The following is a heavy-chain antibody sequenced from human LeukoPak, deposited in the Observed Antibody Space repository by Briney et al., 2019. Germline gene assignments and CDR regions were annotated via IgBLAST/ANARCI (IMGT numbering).Heavy chain of an antibody. Sequence: SETLSLTCTVSGGSISSGSYYWSWIRQPAGKGLEWIGRIYTSGSTNYNPSLKSRVTISVDTSKNQFSLKLSSVTAADTDVYYCARDRRICSSTSCPTYYYYYYMDVWGKGTTVTVSS. V-gene: IGHV4-61*02. J-gene: IGHJ6*03. CDR3: ARDRRICSSTSCPTYYYYYYMDV. D-gene: IGHD2-2*01. CDR1: GGSISSGSYY. CDR2: IYTSGST.